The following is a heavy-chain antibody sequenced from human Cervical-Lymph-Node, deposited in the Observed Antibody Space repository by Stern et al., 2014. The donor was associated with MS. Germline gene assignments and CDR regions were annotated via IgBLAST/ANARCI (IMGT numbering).Heavy chain of an antibody. Sequence: VQLVESGGGLVQPGGSLRLTCAAAGFNASSNFMSWVRQAPGKGLEWVSVIFSGCSTYYADSVKGRFTISRDNSQNTLYLQMNRLRAEDTAVYYCARDLYFESSGYYFSDYWGQGTLVTVSS. CDR3: ARDLYFESSGYYFSDY. CDR2: IFSGCST. D-gene: IGHD3-22*01. V-gene: IGHV3-66*02. J-gene: IGHJ4*02. CDR1: GFNASSNF.